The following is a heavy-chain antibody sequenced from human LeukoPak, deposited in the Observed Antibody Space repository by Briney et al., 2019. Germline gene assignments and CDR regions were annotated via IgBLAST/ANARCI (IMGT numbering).Heavy chain of an antibody. D-gene: IGHD4-17*01. V-gene: IGHV3-48*03. CDR3: ARDDYGDYVIPYYYYGMDV. J-gene: IGHJ6*02. CDR1: GFTFSSYE. CDR2: ISSSGSTI. Sequence: PGGSLRLSCAASGFTFSSYEMNWVRQAPGKGLEWVSYISSSGSTIYYADSVKGRFTISRDNAKNSLYLQMNSLRAEDTAVYYCARDDYGDYVIPYYYYGMDVWPRDHGHRLL.